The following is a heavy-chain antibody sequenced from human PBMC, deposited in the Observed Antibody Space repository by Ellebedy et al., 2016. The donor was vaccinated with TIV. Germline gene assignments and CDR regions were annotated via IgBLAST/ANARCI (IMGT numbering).Heavy chain of an antibody. J-gene: IGHJ4*02. D-gene: IGHD2-21*02. V-gene: IGHV4-39*01. CDR1: GGSVSSTRYY. Sequence: MPSETLSLTCSVPGGSVSSTRYYWAWIRQPPGKGLEYIGSVYYSGSPYYNPSFKRRVTLSANTSKKQFSLNLRTATAADTAVYYCARTDPWQPIDDWGQGILVSVSS. CDR2: VYYSGSP. CDR3: ARTDPWQPIDD.